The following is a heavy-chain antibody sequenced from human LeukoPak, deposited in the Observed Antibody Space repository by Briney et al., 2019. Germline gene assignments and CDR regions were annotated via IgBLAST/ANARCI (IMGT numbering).Heavy chain of an antibody. D-gene: IGHD2-21*02. J-gene: IGHJ3*02. CDR1: GFTFSSNW. CDR2: IKGDGSST. CDR3: ARESVTDISRQSDAIDI. Sequence: AGSLRLSCAASGFTFSSNWMHWVRPAPGKGLVWVSRIKGDGSSTSYAESVKGRFTISRDNAKNTLDLQMNNLRVEDTAVYYCARESVTDISRQSDAIDIWGQRTMVSAS. V-gene: IGHV3-74*01.